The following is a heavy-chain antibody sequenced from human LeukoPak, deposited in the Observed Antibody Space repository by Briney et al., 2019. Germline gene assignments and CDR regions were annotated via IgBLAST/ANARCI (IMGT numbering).Heavy chain of an antibody. CDR2: IYYSGST. Sequence: SETLSLTCTVSGGSINSYYWSWIRQPPGKGLEWIGYIYYSGSTNYNPSLKSRVTISVDTSKNQFSLKLSSVTAADTAVYYCASSIAVAGTGSPSLDYWGQGTLVTVSS. CDR1: GGSINSYY. J-gene: IGHJ4*02. CDR3: ASSIAVAGTGSPSLDY. V-gene: IGHV4-59*01. D-gene: IGHD6-19*01.